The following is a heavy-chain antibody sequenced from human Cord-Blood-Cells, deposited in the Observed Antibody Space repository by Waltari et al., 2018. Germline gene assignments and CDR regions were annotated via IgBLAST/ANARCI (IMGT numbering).Heavy chain of an antibody. CDR1: GGTFSSHA. Sequence: QVQLVQSGAEVKKPGSSVKVSCKASGGTFSSHATSRVRQAPGQGLEWMGGIIPIFGTANYAQKFQGRVTITADESTSTAYMELSSLRSEDTAVYYCARGGLSIAARPGHWFDPWGQGTLV. J-gene: IGHJ5*02. V-gene: IGHV1-69*01. D-gene: IGHD6-6*01. CDR2: IIPIFGTA. CDR3: ARGGLSIAARPGHWFDP.